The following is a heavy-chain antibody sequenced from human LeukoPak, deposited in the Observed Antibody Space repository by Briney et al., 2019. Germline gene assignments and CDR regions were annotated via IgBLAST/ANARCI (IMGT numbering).Heavy chain of an antibody. CDR2: IYHSGST. D-gene: IGHD3-16*02. V-gene: IGHV4-4*02. CDR3: ARERMITCGGVIGLFDY. J-gene: IGHJ4*02. Sequence: PSETLSLTCAVSGVSISSSNGRSWVRPPPGKGLEWIGEIYHSGSTNYNPSLKSRVTISVDKSKNQFSLQLSSVTAADTAVYYCARERMITCGGVIGLFDYWGQGTLVTVSS. CDR1: GVSISSSNG.